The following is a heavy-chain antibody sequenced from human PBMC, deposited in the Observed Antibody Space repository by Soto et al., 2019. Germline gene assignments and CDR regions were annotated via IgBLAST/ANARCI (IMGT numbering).Heavy chain of an antibody. D-gene: IGHD5-12*01. J-gene: IGHJ6*02. Sequence: QVHLVQSGAEVKRPGASVKVSCKASGYTLTDYYIHWVRQAPGQGLEWLGWINPNSGGTNYAQKFRGRVTLSRDTSISTSYLELGRLTTDDTAVYYCARDGGVASVYGMDVWGPGTTVTVSS. CDR2: INPNSGGT. CDR1: GYTLTDYY. CDR3: ARDGGVASVYGMDV. V-gene: IGHV1-2*02.